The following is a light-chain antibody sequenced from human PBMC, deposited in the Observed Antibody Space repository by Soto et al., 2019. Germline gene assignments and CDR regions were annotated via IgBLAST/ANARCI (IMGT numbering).Light chain of an antibody. V-gene: IGKV1-12*01. Sequence: DIQMTQSPSSVSASVGDRVSITCRASQGISNWLAWYQQKPGRAPKLLIYTGSSLQSGVPSRFSGTGSATHFTLTISSLQPEDVATYYCQQANSFPLTFGGGTKVEIK. CDR1: QGISNW. CDR2: TGS. J-gene: IGKJ4*01. CDR3: QQANSFPLT.